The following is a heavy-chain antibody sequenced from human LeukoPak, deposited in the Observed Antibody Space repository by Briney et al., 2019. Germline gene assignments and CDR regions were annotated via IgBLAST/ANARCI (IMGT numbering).Heavy chain of an antibody. Sequence: QTGGSLRLSCAASGFTFDDYAMHWVRQAPGKGLEWVSGISWNSGSIGYADSVKGRFTISRDNAKNSLYLQMNSLRVDDTAVYYCARARSAYSSGPLDYWGQGTLVTVSS. V-gene: IGHV3-9*01. CDR1: GFTFDDYA. CDR2: ISWNSGSI. J-gene: IGHJ4*02. D-gene: IGHD5-18*01. CDR3: ARARSAYSSGPLDY.